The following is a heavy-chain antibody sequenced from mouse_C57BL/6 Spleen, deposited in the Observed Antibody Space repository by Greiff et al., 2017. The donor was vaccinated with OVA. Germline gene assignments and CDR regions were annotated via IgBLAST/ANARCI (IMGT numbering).Heavy chain of an antibody. CDR1: GYTFTDYY. CDR2: INPNNGGT. Sequence: EVQLQQSGPELVKPGASVKISCKASGYTFTDYYMNWVKQSHGKSLEWIGDINPNNGGTSYNQKFKGKATLTVDKSSSTAYMELRSLTSEDSAVYYCARGGEDYWGQGTTLTVSS. V-gene: IGHV1-26*01. J-gene: IGHJ2*01. CDR3: ARGGEDY.